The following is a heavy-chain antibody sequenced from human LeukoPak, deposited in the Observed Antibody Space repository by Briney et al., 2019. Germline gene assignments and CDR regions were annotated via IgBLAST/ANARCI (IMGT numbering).Heavy chain of an antibody. J-gene: IGHJ6*03. D-gene: IGHD2-15*01. V-gene: IGHV4-34*01. CDR2: INPGGST. Sequence: SETLSLTCAVFGGSFSGYYLSWIRQPPGKGLEWIGEINPGGSTDYNPSLKSRVTISMDTSKNQFSLNLTSVSAADTAVYYCARYAAGYYYFYMDVWGQGTLVTVSS. CDR3: ARYAAGYYYFYMDV. CDR1: GGSFSGYY.